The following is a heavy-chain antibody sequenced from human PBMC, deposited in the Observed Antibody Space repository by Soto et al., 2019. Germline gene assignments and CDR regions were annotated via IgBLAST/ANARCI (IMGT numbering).Heavy chain of an antibody. D-gene: IGHD3-3*01. CDR3: ARLSRYPDLAYFDY. Sequence: SETLSLTCTVSGGSISSSSYYWGWIRQPPGKGLEWIGSIYYSGSTYYNPPLKSRVTISVDTSKNQFSLKLSSVTAADTAVYYCARLSRYPDLAYFDYWGQGTLVTVSS. CDR2: IYYSGST. J-gene: IGHJ4*02. CDR1: GGSISSSSYY. V-gene: IGHV4-39*07.